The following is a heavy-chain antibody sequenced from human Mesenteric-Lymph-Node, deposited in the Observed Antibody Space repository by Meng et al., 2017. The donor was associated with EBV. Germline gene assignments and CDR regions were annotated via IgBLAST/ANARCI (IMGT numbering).Heavy chain of an antibody. CDR1: GYTFNNYG. CDR2: ISAYNGNT. D-gene: IGHD3-22*01. Sequence: QVQLVQSGAEVRKPGGSVTVSCKASGYTFNNYGIAWVRQAPGQGPEWMGWISAYNGNTDYAQSLQGRVTMTKDTSTSTAYLDLRSLRSDDTAVYFCARVSDSDSSGLDYWGQGTLVTVSS. J-gene: IGHJ4*02. V-gene: IGHV1-18*01. CDR3: ARVSDSDSSGLDY.